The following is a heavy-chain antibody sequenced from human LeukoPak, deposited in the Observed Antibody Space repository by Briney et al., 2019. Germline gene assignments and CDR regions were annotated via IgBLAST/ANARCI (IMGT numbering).Heavy chain of an antibody. Sequence: SETLSLTCTVSGGSISSYYWSWIRQPAGKGLEWIGRIYTSGSTNYNPSLKSRVTMSVDTSKNQFSLKLRSVTDPDTAVYYCARSEAPWGWYTHAWFDPWGQGTLVTVSS. CDR1: GGSISSYY. CDR3: ARSEAPWGWYTHAWFDP. J-gene: IGHJ5*02. D-gene: IGHD2-15*01. CDR2: IYTSGST. V-gene: IGHV4-4*07.